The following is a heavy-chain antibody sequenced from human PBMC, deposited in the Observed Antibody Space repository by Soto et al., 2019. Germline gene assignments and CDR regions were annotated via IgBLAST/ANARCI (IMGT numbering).Heavy chain of an antibody. CDR2: IIPIFGTA. V-gene: IGHV1-69*01. Sequence: QVQLVQSGAEVKKPGSSVKVSCKASGGTFSSYAISWVRQAPGQGLEWMGGIIPIFGTANYAQKFQGRVTIPADESTSTAYMELSSLRSEDTAVYYSARDPRVESVRGPYGVHYYGMDVWGQGTTVTVSS. D-gene: IGHD1-1*01. CDR3: ARDPRVESVRGPYGVHYYGMDV. CDR1: GGTFSSYA. J-gene: IGHJ6*02.